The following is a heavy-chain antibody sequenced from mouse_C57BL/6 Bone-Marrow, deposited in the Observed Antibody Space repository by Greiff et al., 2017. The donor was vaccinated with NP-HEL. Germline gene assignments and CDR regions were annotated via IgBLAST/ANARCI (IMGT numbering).Heavy chain of an antibody. Sequence: VKLQQPGAELVKPGASVKLSCKASGYTFTSYWMHWVKQRPGQGLEWIGMIHPNSGSTNYNEKFKSKATLTVDQSSSTAYMQLSSLTSEDSAVYYCARGYYGSSSWGQGTTLTVSS. J-gene: IGHJ2*01. CDR2: IHPNSGST. CDR1: GYTFTSYW. V-gene: IGHV1-64*01. D-gene: IGHD1-1*01. CDR3: ARGYYGSSS.